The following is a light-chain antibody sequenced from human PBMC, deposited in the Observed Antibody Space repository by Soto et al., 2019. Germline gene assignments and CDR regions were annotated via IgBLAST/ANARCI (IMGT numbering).Light chain of an antibody. CDR3: QHYNTYPWT. CDR2: DAS. J-gene: IGKJ1*01. CDR1: QSISSW. V-gene: IGKV1-5*01. Sequence: DIQMTQSPSTLSASVGDRVTIPCRASQSISSWLAWYQQKPGKAPKLLIYDASSLESGVPSRFSGSGSGTEFTLTISSLQPGDFATYYCQHYNTYPWTFGQGTKVDIK.